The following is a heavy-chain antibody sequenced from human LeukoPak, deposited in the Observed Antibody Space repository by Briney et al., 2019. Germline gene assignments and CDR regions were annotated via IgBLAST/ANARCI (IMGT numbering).Heavy chain of an antibody. J-gene: IGHJ4*02. D-gene: IGHD2/OR15-2a*01. V-gene: IGHV3-74*01. CDR2: IDPDGNT. CDR1: GFTLSNSW. Sequence: GGSLRLSCAASGFTLSNSWMHWVCQAPGKRLVWVSRIDPDGNTDYADSVKGRFTISRDNAKNTLYLQMNSLRAEDTAVYRCARDVRGPHDFWGQGTLVTVSS. CDR3: ARDVRGPHDF.